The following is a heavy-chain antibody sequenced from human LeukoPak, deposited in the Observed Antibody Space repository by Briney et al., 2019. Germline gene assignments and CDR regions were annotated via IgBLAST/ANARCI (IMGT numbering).Heavy chain of an antibody. CDR3: ARDRYYDSSGSIRLRYNWFDP. V-gene: IGHV1-46*01. CDR1: GYTFTSYY. J-gene: IGHJ5*02. Sequence: ASVKVSCKASGYTFTSYYMHWVRQAPGQGLEWMGIINPSGGSTSYAQKFQGRVTTTRDMSTSTVYMELSSLRSEDTAVYYCARDRYYDSSGSIRLRYNWFDPWGQGTLVTVSS. D-gene: IGHD3-22*01. CDR2: INPSGGST.